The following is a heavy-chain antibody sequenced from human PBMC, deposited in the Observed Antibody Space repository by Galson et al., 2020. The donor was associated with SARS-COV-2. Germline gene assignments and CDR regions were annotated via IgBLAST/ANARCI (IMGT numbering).Heavy chain of an antibody. D-gene: IGHD3-10*01. CDR3: AKAGLSALPPSQLLWFGELPYMPLDY. Sequence: QLGESLKISCAASGFTFSSYGMHWVRQAPGKGLEWVAVISYDGSNKYYADSVKGRFTISRDNSKNTLYLQMNSLRAEDTAVYYCAKAGLSALPPSQLLWFGELPYMPLDYWGQGTLVTVSS. V-gene: IGHV3-30*18. CDR1: GFTFSSYG. J-gene: IGHJ4*02. CDR2: ISYDGSNK.